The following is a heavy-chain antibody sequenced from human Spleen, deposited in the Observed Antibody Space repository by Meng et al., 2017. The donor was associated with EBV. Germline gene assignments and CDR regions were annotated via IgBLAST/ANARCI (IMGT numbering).Heavy chain of an antibody. V-gene: IGHV1-69*01. CDR1: GDTSSSYA. Sequence: VGEVGAGGEEAWALGGGSRKASGDTSSSYAVHWVRQAPGQGLEWMGGIIPILGTGNYAEKLKGRVTITADESTRTVYMDLSRLTSEDTAVYYCAREGPDRCLDYWGQGTLVTVSS. D-gene: IGHD2-8*01. CDR2: IIPILGTG. J-gene: IGHJ4*02. CDR3: AREGPDRCLDY.